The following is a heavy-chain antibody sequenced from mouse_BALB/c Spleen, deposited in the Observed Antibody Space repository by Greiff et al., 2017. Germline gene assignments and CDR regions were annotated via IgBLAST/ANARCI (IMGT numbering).Heavy chain of an antibody. CDR2: ISDGGSYT. CDR1: GFTFSDYY. J-gene: IGHJ3*01. CDR3: AGEEGLRSTNWFAY. D-gene: IGHD1-1*01. Sequence: EVKLMESGGGLVKPGGSLKLSCAASGFTFSDYYMYWVRQTPEKRLEWVATISDGGSYTYYPDSVKGRYTISRDNAKNNLYLQMSSLTSEDTAMYYCAGEEGLRSTNWFAYWGQGTLVTVSA. V-gene: IGHV5-4*02.